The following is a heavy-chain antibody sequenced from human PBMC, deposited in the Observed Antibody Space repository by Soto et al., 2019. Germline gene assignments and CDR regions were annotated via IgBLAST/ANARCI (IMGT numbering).Heavy chain of an antibody. CDR3: ARDPTNDYGDDTFDY. CDR1: GDAFQSYA. J-gene: IGHJ4*02. CDR2: IIPSYDRT. V-gene: IGHV1-69*06. Sequence: QVLLLQSGSEVKKPGSSVKVSCKASGDAFQSYAIHWVRQAPGQGLEYMGRIIPSYDRTKYAQKFQGRLTVTADMYTSTVSMELSSLRSEDTAVYYCARDPTNDYGDDTFDYWGQGTKVIVSS. D-gene: IGHD4-17*01.